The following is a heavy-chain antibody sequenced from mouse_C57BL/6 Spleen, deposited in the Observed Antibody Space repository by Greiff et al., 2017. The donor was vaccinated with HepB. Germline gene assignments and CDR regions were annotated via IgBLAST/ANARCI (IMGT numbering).Heavy chain of an antibody. D-gene: IGHD2-4*01. CDR3: ARHNYDYDVFAY. V-gene: IGHV1-72*01. J-gene: IGHJ3*01. CDR2: IDPNSGGT. CDR1: GYTFTSYW. Sequence: QVQLKQPGAELVKPGASVKLSCKASGYTFTSYWMHWVKQRPGRGLEWIGRIDPNSGGTKYNEKFKSKATLTVDKPSSTAYMQLSSLTSEDSAVYYCARHNYDYDVFAYWGQGTLVTVSA.